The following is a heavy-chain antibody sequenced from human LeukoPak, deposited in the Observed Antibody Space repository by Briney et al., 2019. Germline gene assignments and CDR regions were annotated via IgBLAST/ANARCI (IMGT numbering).Heavy chain of an antibody. D-gene: IGHD3-10*01. CDR2: TYYRSKWYN. CDR3: ARSKTNRAVRGVIITNWFDP. V-gene: IGHV6-1*01. J-gene: IGHJ5*02. Sequence: SQTLSLTCAISGDSVSSNSAAWNWIRQSPSRGLEWLGRTYYRSKWYNDYAVPVKSRITINPDTSKNQFSLQLNSVTPEDTAVYYCARSKTNRAVRGVIITNWFDPWGQGTLVTVSS. CDR1: GDSVSSNSAA.